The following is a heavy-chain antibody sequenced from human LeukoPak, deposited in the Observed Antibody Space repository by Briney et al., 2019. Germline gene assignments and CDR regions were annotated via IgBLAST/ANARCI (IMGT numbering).Heavy chain of an antibody. J-gene: IGHJ4*02. CDR3: ARTTATFDY. CDR1: GYSISSGYY. CDR2: IYHSGST. Sequence: PSETLSLTCAVSGYSISSGYYWGWIRQPPGKGLEWIGSIYHSGSTYYNPSLKSRVTISVDTSKNQFSLKLSSVTAADTAVYYCARTTATFDYWGQGTLVTVSS. V-gene: IGHV4-38-2*01. D-gene: IGHD1-1*01.